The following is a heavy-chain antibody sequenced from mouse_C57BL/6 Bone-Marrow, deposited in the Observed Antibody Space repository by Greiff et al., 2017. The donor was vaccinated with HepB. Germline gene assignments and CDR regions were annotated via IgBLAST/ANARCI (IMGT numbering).Heavy chain of an antibody. V-gene: IGHV5-17*01. J-gene: IGHJ4*01. CDR3: ARPGYGLRRPYYAMDY. CDR1: GFTFSDYG. Sequence: EVHLVESGGGLVKPGGSLKLSCAASGFTFSDYGMHWVRQAPAKGLEWVAYISSGSSTIYYADTVKGRFTISRDNAKNTLFLQMTSLRSEDTAMYYCARPGYGLRRPYYAMDYWGQGTSVTVSS. D-gene: IGHD2-2*01. CDR2: ISSGSSTI.